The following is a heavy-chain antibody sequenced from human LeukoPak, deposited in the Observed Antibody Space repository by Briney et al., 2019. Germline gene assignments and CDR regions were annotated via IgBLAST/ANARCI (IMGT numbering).Heavy chain of an antibody. D-gene: IGHD2-15*01. CDR3: ARSHTQKEFCGGGRCYPTVWWFDP. CDR1: GYTFINND. J-gene: IGHJ5*02. CDR2: IGPKNGNR. Sequence: GASVKVSCKASGYTFINNDINWVRQAPGQGLEWMAWIGPKNGNRGYAQNFQGRVTMTTDISINTAYLELSSLRSEDTAVYYCARSHTQKEFCGGGRCYPTVWWFDPWGQGTLVTVSS. V-gene: IGHV1-8*01.